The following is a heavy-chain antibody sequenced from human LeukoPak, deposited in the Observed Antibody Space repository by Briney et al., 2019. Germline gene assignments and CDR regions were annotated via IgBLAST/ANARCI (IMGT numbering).Heavy chain of an antibody. CDR2: VNYGGST. CDR3: ASSPPPGATAFGVVDS. J-gene: IGHJ5*01. CDR1: GGSFSDYY. V-gene: IGHV4-34*01. D-gene: IGHD3-16*01. Sequence: SETLSLTCADYGGSFSDYYWSWIRQPPGKGLEWIGEVNYGGSTNYRPSLTSRVTISVDTSKNQFSLKLASVTAADTAVYYCASSPPPGATAFGVVDSWGQGTLVTVSS.